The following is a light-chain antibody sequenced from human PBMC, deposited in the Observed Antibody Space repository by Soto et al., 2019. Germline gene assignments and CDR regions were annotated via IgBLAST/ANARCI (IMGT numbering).Light chain of an antibody. Sequence: QSALTQPASLSGSPGQSITISCTGTSSDVGGYNDVSWYQQHPGKAPKLMIYEVSHRPSGVSNRFSGSKSGNTASLTISGLQDEDEADYYCSSYTSSSTWVLGGGTKLTVL. CDR2: EVS. V-gene: IGLV2-14*01. J-gene: IGLJ3*02. CDR3: SSYTSSSTWV. CDR1: SSDVGGYND.